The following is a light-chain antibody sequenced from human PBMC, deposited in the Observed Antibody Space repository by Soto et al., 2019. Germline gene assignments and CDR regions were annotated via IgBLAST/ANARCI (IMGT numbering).Light chain of an antibody. J-gene: IGKJ3*01. CDR1: RDITNC. CDR2: DAS. Sequence: DIQISKTLSSLSASVGDRVTFSCQASRDITNCLNWYHQKPGKAPKLLIYDASNLETGVPSRFSGSGSGTHFTFTISSLQPEDTTTYYCQEYDSLPLPFCPGTKVDIK. V-gene: IGKV1-33*01. CDR3: QEYDSLPLP.